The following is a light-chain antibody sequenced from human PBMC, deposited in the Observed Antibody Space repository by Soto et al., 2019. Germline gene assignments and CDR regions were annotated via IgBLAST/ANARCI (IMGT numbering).Light chain of an antibody. CDR2: EGS. J-gene: IGLJ2*01. Sequence: QSALTQPASVSGSPGQSITISCTGSSSEGGTYNLVSWYQQHPGKAPKLMIYEGSKRPSGVSNRFSGSKSGNTASLTISGLQAEDEADYYCCSYAGSSTFEVFGGATKLTVL. V-gene: IGLV2-23*03. CDR1: SSEGGTYNL. CDR3: CSYAGSSTFEV.